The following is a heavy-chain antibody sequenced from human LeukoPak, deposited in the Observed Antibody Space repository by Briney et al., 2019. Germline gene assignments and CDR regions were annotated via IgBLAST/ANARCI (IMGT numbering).Heavy chain of an antibody. Sequence: PGGSLRLSCAASGFTFSTYAMSWVRQAPGKGLEXXSAISGTDGSTYYADSVKGRFTISRDNSKNTLYLQMNSLRAEDTAVYYCAKAACTTSCYYNCWGQGTLVTVSS. CDR1: GFTFSTYA. D-gene: IGHD2-2*01. V-gene: IGHV3-23*01. CDR2: ISGTDGST. CDR3: AKAACTTSCYYNC. J-gene: IGHJ4*02.